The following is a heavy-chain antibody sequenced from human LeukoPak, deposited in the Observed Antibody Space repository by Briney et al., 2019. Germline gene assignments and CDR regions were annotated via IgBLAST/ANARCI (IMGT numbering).Heavy chain of an antibody. D-gene: IGHD2-21*02. CDR2: IYYSGST. V-gene: IGHV4-61*10. CDR3: ARALAYCGGDCSPDAFDI. J-gene: IGHJ3*02. CDR1: GGSISSGSYY. Sequence: SQTLSLTCTVSGGSISSGSYYWSWIRQPAGKGLEWIGYIYYSGSTNYNPSLKSRVTISVDTSKNQFSLKLSSVTAADTAVYYCARALAYCGGDCSPDAFDIWGQGTMVTVSS.